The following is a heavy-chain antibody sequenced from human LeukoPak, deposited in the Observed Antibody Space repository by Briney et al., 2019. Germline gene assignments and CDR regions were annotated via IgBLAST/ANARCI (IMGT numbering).Heavy chain of an antibody. CDR3: KQKTAYEILTGYYSSTYFDY. V-gene: IGHV3-23*01. D-gene: IGHD3-9*01. CDR1: GFTFSSYA. J-gene: IGHJ4*02. CDR2: ISGSGGST. Sequence: PGGSLRLSFAASGFTFSSYALGWVRQAPGKGRELVSAISGSGGSTYYADSVKGRFTISRDNSKTTLYLKMNSLRAEDTVVFFFKQKTAYEILTGYYSSTYFDYWGQGTLVTVSS.